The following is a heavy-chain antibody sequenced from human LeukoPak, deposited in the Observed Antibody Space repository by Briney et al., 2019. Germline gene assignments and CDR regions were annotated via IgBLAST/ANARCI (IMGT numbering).Heavy chain of an antibody. D-gene: IGHD3-10*01. CDR2: INHSGST. Sequence: PSETLSLTCAVYGGSFSGYYWSWIRQPPGKGLEWIGEINHSGSTNYNPSLKSRVTISVDTSKNQFSLKLSSVTAADTAVYYCARAEEKWFGELYVRWFGPWGQGTLVTVSS. V-gene: IGHV4-34*01. CDR1: GGSFSGYY. CDR3: ARAEEKWFGELYVRWFGP. J-gene: IGHJ5*02.